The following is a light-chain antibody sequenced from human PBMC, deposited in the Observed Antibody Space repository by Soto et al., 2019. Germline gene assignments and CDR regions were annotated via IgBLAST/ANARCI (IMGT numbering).Light chain of an antibody. J-gene: IGKJ5*01. Sequence: TQSPSSLSSSFGDRVTITCRASQTIRTRLAWYQQKPGQPPSLLIYRTSTRATGVPARFSGYGSGTEFTLAISSLQPEDFAVYYCQQYNNWPITFGQGTRLEIK. CDR1: QTIRTR. CDR2: RTS. CDR3: QQYNNWPIT. V-gene: IGKV3-15*01.